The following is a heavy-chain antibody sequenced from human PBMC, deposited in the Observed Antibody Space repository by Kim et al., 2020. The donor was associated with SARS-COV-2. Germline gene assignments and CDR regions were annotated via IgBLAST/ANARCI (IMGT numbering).Heavy chain of an antibody. J-gene: IGHJ4*02. Sequence: AYAGSVKGRFTISRDDSKTTAYLQMNSLKTEDTAVYYCSDLVGATAGFGYWGQGTLVTVSS. V-gene: IGHV3-73*01. CDR3: SDLVGATAGFGY. D-gene: IGHD1-26*01.